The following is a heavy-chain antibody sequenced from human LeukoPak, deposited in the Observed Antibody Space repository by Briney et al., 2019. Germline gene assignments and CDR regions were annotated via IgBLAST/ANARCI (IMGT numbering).Heavy chain of an antibody. CDR2: INHSGST. Sequence: SETLSLTCAIYGGSFRGYSWSWIRQPPGIGLEWVGEINHSGSTNYNPSLMSRVTMSLDTSMNQFSLKLKSVTAADTAVYYCARDYGDYGTYWGQGTLVTVSS. CDR3: ARDYGDYGTY. V-gene: IGHV4-34*01. J-gene: IGHJ4*02. D-gene: IGHD4-17*01. CDR1: GGSFRGYS.